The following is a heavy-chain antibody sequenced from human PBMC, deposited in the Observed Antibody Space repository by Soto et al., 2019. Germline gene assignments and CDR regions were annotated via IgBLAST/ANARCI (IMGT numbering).Heavy chain of an antibody. Sequence: QLHLVQSGAVVKKPGASVTVSCSASGYPVTAYYMHWVRQAPGRGLEWMGGINPATGAAKYTQTFPGRVTMTRDPSTSKGFMELSGLTSEDTAVFYCARGGGVGVAGSAAFDMWGQGTLVTVSS. J-gene: IGHJ3*02. D-gene: IGHD3-3*01. V-gene: IGHV1-2*02. CDR3: ARGGGVGVAGSAAFDM. CDR1: GYPVTAYY. CDR2: INPATGAA.